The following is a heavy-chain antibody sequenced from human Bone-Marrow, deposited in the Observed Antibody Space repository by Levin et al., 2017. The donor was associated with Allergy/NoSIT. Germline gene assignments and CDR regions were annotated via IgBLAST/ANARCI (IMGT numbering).Heavy chain of an antibody. CDR3: AKRGDNYDSPHNISGFFLLEN. CDR2: ISGSGGST. Sequence: GESLKISCVGSGFSFSNYAVAWVRQAPGRGLEWVSGISGSGGSTYYTDSVKGRFTIYRDNSENTVYLEMNSLRDDDTAMYYCAKRGDNYDSPHNISGFFLLENWGQGTPVTVSS. J-gene: IGHJ4*02. CDR1: GFSFSNYA. V-gene: IGHV3-23*01. D-gene: IGHD4/OR15-4a*01.